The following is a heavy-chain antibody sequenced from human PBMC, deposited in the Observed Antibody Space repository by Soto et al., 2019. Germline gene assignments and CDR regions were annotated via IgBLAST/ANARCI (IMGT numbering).Heavy chain of an antibody. Sequence: GGSLRLSCAASGFTFDDYAMHWVRQAPGKGLEWVSGISWNSGSIGYADSVKGRFTISRDNAKNSLYLQMNSLRAEDTALYYCAKDIFEYQLLLGVGEFDYWGQGTLVTVSS. CDR1: GFTFDDYA. V-gene: IGHV3-9*01. D-gene: IGHD2-2*01. J-gene: IGHJ4*02. CDR3: AKDIFEYQLLLGVGEFDY. CDR2: ISWNSGSI.